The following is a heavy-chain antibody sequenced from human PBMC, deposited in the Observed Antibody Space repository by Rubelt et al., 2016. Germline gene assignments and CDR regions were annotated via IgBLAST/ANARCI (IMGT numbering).Heavy chain of an antibody. CDR3: AWFLVGTCSDAFDL. CDR1: GGSLRGYY. Sequence: QVQLQESGPRLVKPSETLSLTCTVSGGSLRGYYGNWIRQPPGKGLEWIGFVYYSGSTNYNPSLKSRVTISVATSTNQFSLSLSSLTAAATALSYVAWFLVGTCSDAFDLWGQGTVVTVSA. D-gene: IGHD3-10*01. J-gene: IGHJ3*01. CDR2: VYYSGST. V-gene: IGHV4-59*13.